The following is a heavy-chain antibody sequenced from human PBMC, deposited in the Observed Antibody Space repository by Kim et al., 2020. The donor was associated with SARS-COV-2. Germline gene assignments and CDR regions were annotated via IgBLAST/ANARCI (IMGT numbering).Heavy chain of an antibody. CDR2: ISGSGGSS. J-gene: IGHJ6*02. CDR3: AKVGLYYYGSGCYYRDLDFNYGMDV. Sequence: GGSLRLSCAASGFTFSSYAMSWVRQAPGKGLEWVSAISGSGGSSYYADSVKGRFTISRDNSKNTLYLQMNSLRAEDTAVYYCAKVGLYYYGSGCYYRDLDFNYGMDVWGQGTTVTVSS. CDR1: GFTFSSYA. D-gene: IGHD3-10*01. V-gene: IGHV3-23*01.